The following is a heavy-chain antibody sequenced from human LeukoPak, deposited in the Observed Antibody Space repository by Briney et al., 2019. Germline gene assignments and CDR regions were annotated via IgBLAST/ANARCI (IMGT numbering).Heavy chain of an antibody. Sequence: PGESLRLSCAASGFTFSSYWMHWVRQAPGKGLVWVSRINTDGSSITYAEFVKGRFTISRDNAKNTLYLQMNSLRAEDTAVYYCLRTTLGPAGAIDYWGQGTLAAVSS. J-gene: IGHJ4*02. D-gene: IGHD2-2*01. V-gene: IGHV3-74*01. CDR1: GFTFSSYW. CDR2: INTDGSSI. CDR3: LRTTLGPAGAIDY.